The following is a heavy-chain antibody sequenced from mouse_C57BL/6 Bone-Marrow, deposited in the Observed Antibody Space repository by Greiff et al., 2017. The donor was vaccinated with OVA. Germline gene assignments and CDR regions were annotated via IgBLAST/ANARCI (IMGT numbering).Heavy chain of an antibody. CDR3: AREGWDVDY. CDR1: GYTFTDYN. CDR2: INPNNGGT. V-gene: IGHV1-22*01. D-gene: IGHD4-1*01. J-gene: IGHJ2*01. Sequence: DVKLQESGPELVKPGASVKMSCKASGYTFTDYNMHWVKQSHGKSLEWIGYINPNNGGTSYNQKFKGKATLTVNKSSSTAYMELRSLTSEDSAVYYCAREGWDVDYWGQGTTLTVSS.